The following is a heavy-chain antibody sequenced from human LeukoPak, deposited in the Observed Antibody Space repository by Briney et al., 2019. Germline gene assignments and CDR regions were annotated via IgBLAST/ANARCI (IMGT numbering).Heavy chain of an antibody. J-gene: IGHJ4*02. CDR1: GFTFSSYG. Sequence: LGGSLRLSCAASGFTFSSYGMHWVRQAPGKGLEWVAVIWYDGSNKYYADSVKGRFTISRDNSKNTLYLQMNSLRAEDTAVCYCARAYYYDSSGYLVDYWGQGTLVTVSS. CDR3: ARAYYYDSSGYLVDY. D-gene: IGHD3-22*01. V-gene: IGHV3-33*01. CDR2: IWYDGSNK.